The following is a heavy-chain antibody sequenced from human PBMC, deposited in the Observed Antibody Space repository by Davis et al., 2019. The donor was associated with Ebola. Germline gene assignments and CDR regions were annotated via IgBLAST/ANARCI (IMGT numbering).Heavy chain of an antibody. V-gene: IGHV1-18*01. CDR2: ISAYNGNT. CDR3: ARDTFSSSWIHYYYYGMDV. Sequence: ASVTVSCKASGYTFTSYGISWVRQAPGQGLEWMGWISAYNGNTNYAQKLQGRVTMTTDTSTSTAYMELRSLRSDDTAVYYCARDTFSSSWIHYYYYGMDVWGQGTTVTVSS. CDR1: GYTFTSYG. D-gene: IGHD6-13*01. J-gene: IGHJ6*02.